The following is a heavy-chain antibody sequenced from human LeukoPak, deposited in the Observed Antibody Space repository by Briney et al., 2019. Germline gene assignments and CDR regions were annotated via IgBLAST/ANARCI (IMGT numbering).Heavy chain of an antibody. CDR2: ISWDGDTT. V-gene: IGHV3-43*01. J-gene: IGHJ3*02. Sequence: GGSLRLSCAASGFTFDDYLLHWVRQAPGKGLEWVSLISWDGDTTYYADSVKGRFTISRDDSKNSLYLQMNSLRTEDTALYYCAKARGLIGGAFDIWGQGTMVTVSS. CDR3: AKARGLIGGAFDI. CDR1: GFTFDDYL. D-gene: IGHD3-22*01.